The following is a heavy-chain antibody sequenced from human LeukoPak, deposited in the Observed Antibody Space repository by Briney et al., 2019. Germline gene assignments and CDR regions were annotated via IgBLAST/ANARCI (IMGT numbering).Heavy chain of an antibody. J-gene: IGHJ4*02. V-gene: IGHV1-69*04. CDR3: ARDPGRCSSGCDY. D-gene: IGHD6-19*01. CDR2: IIPILGIA. Sequence: SVKVSCKASGGTFSSYAISWVRQAPGQGLEWMGRIIPILGIANYAQKFQGRVTITADKSTSTAYMELRSLRSDDTAVYYCARDPGRCSSGCDYWGQGTLVTVSS. CDR1: GGTFSSYA.